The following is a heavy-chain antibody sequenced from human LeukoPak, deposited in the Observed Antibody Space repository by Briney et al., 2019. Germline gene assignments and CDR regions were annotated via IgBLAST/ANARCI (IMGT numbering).Heavy chain of an antibody. V-gene: IGHV3-53*01. CDR1: GFTVSSNY. J-gene: IGHJ4*02. CDR3: ARDRRDDYVWGSYRFSN. D-gene: IGHD3-16*02. Sequence: GGSLRLSCAASGFTVSSNYMSWVRQAPGKGLEWVSVIYSGGSTYYADSVKGRFTISRDNSKNTLFLQMNSLRAEDTAVYYCARDRRDDYVWGSYRFSNWGQGTLVTVSS. CDR2: IYSGGST.